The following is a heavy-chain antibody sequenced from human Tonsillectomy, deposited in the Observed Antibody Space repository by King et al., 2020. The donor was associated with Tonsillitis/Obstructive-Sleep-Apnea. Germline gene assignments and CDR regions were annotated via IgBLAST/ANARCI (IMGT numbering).Heavy chain of an antibody. CDR2: IYYSGST. J-gene: IGHJ4*02. V-gene: IGHV4-61*01. D-gene: IGHD6-19*01. CDR1: GGSVSSGSYY. Sequence: QLQESGPGLVKPSETLSLTCTVSGGSVSSGSYYWSWIRQPPGKGLEWIGCIYYSGSTNYNPPLKSRVTISVDTSKNQFSLKLSSVTAADTAVYYCARVADSSGWYVIDYWGQGTLVTVSS. CDR3: ARVADSSGWYVIDY.